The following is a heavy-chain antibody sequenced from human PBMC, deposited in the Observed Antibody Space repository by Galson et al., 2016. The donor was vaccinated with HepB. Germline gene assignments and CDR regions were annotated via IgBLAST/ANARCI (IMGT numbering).Heavy chain of an antibody. CDR2: IISDESNT. D-gene: IGHD2-21*01. V-gene: IGHV3-74*01. Sequence: SLRLSCAASGFTFSSYWMHWVRQAPGKGLVWVSRIISDESNTNYADSVKGRFTISRDNAKNTLYLQMNSLRAEDTAVYYCARGGGYYCFDYWGQGNLVTVSS. J-gene: IGHJ4*02. CDR1: GFTFSSYW. CDR3: ARGGGYYCFDY.